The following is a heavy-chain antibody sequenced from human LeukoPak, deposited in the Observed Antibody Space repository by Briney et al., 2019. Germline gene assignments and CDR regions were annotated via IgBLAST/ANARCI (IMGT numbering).Heavy chain of an antibody. J-gene: IGHJ4*02. D-gene: IGHD3-22*01. CDR3: ARGGPAYNYYDSSGSFDY. V-gene: IGHV4-59*01. CDR1: SGSISSYY. CDR2: IYYSGST. Sequence: SETLSLTCTVSSGSISSYYWSWIRQPPGKGLEWIGYIYYSGSTNYNPSLKSRVTISVDTSKNQFSLKLSSVTAAGTAVYYCARGGPAYNYYDSSGSFDYWGQGTLVTVSS.